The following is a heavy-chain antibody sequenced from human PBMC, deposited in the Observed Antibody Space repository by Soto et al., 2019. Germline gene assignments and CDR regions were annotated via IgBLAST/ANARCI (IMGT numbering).Heavy chain of an antibody. J-gene: IGHJ3*02. D-gene: IGHD6-19*01. V-gene: IGHV3-7*01. CDR1: GFTFSNYW. Sequence: GGSLRLSCAASGFTFSNYWMSWVRQAPGKGLEGVANIKGDESEKYYVDSVKGRFTISRDNAKNSLYLQMNSLRAEDTAVYYCARDRLSSGWGDAFDIWGQGTMVTVSS. CDR3: ARDRLSSGWGDAFDI. CDR2: IKGDESEK.